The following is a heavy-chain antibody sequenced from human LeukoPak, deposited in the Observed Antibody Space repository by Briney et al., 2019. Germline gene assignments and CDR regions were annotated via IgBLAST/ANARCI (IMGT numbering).Heavy chain of an antibody. CDR3: RGYGSGSYYSRRYYFDY. J-gene: IGHJ4*02. D-gene: IGHD3-10*01. CDR1: GFTFSDYY. V-gene: IGHV4-34*08. CDR2: INHSGST. Sequence: GSLRLSCAASGFTFSDYYMTWIRQAPGKGLEWIGEINHSGSTNYNPSLKSRVTISVDTSKNQFSLKLSSVTAADTAVYYCRGYGSGSYYSRRYYFDYWGQGTLVTVSS.